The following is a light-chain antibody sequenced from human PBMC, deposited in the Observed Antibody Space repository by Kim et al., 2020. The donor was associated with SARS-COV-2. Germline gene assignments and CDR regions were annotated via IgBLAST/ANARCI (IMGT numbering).Light chain of an antibody. V-gene: IGLV3-27*01. CDR3: YSAADNKGV. Sequence: SYELTQPSSVSVSPGQTARITCSGDVLAKKYARWFQQKPGQAPVLVIYKDSERPSGIPERFSGSSSGTTVTLTISGAQVEGEADYYCYSAADNKGVFGTGTKVTVL. CDR2: KDS. J-gene: IGLJ1*01. CDR1: VLAKKY.